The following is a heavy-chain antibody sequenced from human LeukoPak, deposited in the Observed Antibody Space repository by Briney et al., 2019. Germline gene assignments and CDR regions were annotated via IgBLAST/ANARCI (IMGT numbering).Heavy chain of an antibody. J-gene: IGHJ4*02. CDR3: ARGGAGFDY. D-gene: IGHD1-26*01. Sequence: PSETLSLTCTVSGGSISSYYWSWIRQPPGKGLEWIGYIYYSGSTNYNPSLKSRVTISVDTSKNQFSLKLSSVTAADTAVYYCARGGAGFDYWGQGTLVTVSS. CDR1: GGSISSYY. V-gene: IGHV4-59*01. CDR2: IYYSGST.